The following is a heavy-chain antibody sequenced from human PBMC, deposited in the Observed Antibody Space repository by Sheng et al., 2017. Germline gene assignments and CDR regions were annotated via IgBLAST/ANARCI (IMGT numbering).Heavy chain of an antibody. Sequence: QVQLVQSGAEVKKPGASVKVSCRASGYTFKNYGISWVRQAPGQGLEWMGWISAYNGNTNSAQSLQDRVSLTTDTSTSTAYLDLRSLRSDDTAVYYCARDVSLPIEGAGDAFDIWDQGTLVTVSS. J-gene: IGHJ3*02. D-gene: IGHD1-26*01. CDR3: ARDVSLPIEGAGDAFDI. CDR1: GYTFKNYG. V-gene: IGHV1-18*01. CDR2: ISAYNGNT.